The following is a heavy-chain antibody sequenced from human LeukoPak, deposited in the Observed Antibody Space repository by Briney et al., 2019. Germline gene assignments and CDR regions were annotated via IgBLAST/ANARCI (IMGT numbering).Heavy chain of an antibody. J-gene: IGHJ4*02. D-gene: IGHD1-26*01. V-gene: IGHV3-7*01. CDR1: GFTFSSSW. Sequence: GGSLRLSCSASGFTFSSSWMSWVRQAPGKGLEWVANIKPDGSEKYYLDSVKGRFTISRDNAKNSLYLQMNSLRAEDTALYYCARDTVGVTDYWGQGTLVTVSS. CDR3: ARDTVGVTDY. CDR2: IKPDGSEK.